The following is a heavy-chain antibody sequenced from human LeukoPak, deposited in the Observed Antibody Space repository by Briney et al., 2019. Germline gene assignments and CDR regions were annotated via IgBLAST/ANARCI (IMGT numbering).Heavy chain of an antibody. D-gene: IGHD2/OR15-2a*01. Sequence: SETLSLTCTVSGGSISSYYWSWIRQHPGKGLEWIGYIYYSGSTYYNPSLKSRVTISVDTSKNQFSLKLSSVTAADTAVYYCARDRSFSHGMDVWGQRTTVTVSS. J-gene: IGHJ6*02. CDR3: ARDRSFSHGMDV. V-gene: IGHV4-59*06. CDR2: IYYSGST. CDR1: GGSISSYY.